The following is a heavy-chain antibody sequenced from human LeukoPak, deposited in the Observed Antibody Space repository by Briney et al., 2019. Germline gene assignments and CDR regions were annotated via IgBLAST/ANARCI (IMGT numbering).Heavy chain of an antibody. CDR3: ARDQRIGGYSYGLTGNFDY. V-gene: IGHV3-53*05. CDR1: GFTVSSNY. Sequence: GGSLRLSCEASGFTVSSNYMSWVRQAPGKGLEWVSVIYSGGSTYYADSVKGRLTISRDNSKNTLYLQMNSLRTEDTAVYYCARDQRIGGYSYGLTGNFDYWGQGTLVTVSS. J-gene: IGHJ4*02. CDR2: IYSGGST. D-gene: IGHD5-18*01.